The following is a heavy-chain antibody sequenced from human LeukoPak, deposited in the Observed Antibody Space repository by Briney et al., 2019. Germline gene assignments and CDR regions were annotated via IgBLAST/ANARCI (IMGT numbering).Heavy chain of an antibody. D-gene: IGHD3-22*01. CDR1: GFAFSSFA. Sequence: GGSLRLSCVASGFAFSSFAMSWVRQAPGKGLEWVSGLTGSGSTYHADSVKGRFTISRDNSKNTLFLQMDSLRAEDTALYYCAKGSSGYFFDLWGQGTLVTVSS. CDR3: AKGSSGYFFDL. J-gene: IGHJ4*02. V-gene: IGHV3-23*01. CDR2: LTGSGST.